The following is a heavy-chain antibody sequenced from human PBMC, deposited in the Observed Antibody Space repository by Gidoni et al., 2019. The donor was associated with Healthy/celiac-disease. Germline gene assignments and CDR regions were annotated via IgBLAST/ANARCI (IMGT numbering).Heavy chain of an antibody. V-gene: IGHV1-2*02. D-gene: IGHD3-10*01. CDR2: INPNSGGT. Sequence: QVQLVQSGAEVKKPGASVKVYCQASGYTFTGYYMHWVRQAPGQGLEWMGWINPNSGGTNYAQKFQGRVTMTRDTSISTAYMELSRLRSDDTAVYYCARDLEMRGGDYYYYGMDVWGQGTTVTVSS. J-gene: IGHJ6*02. CDR1: GYTFTGYY. CDR3: ARDLEMRGGDYYYYGMDV.